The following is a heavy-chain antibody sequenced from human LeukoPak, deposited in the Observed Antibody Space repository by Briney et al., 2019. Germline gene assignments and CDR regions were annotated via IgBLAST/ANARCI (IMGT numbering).Heavy chain of an antibody. Sequence: PGGSMRLSCAASGFTFGTYAMNWVRQAPGKGLEWVSYISSSSSTIYFPDSVKGRFTISRDNAKNSLYLQMNGLRDEDTAVYYCARDAGSGYLVYWGQGTRVTVSS. CDR2: ISSSSSTI. J-gene: IGHJ1*01. CDR3: ARDAGSGYLVY. D-gene: IGHD5-12*01. CDR1: GFTFGTYA. V-gene: IGHV3-48*02.